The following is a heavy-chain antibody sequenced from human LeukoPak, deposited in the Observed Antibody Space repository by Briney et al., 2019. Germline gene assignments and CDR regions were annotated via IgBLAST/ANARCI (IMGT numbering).Heavy chain of an antibody. CDR2: INHSGST. CDR1: GGSFSGYY. J-gene: IGHJ6*03. Sequence: SETLSLTCAVYGGSFSGYYWSWIRQPPGKGLEWIGEINHSGSTNYNPSLKSRVTISVDTSKNQFSLKLSSVTAADTAVYYCARGPLRALGYYYMDVWGKGTTVTVSS. V-gene: IGHV4-34*01. CDR3: ARGPLRALGYYYMDV.